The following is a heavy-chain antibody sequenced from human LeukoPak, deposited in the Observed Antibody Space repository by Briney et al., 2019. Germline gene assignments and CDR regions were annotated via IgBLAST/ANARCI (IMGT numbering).Heavy chain of an antibody. CDR2: IYHSGST. J-gene: IGHJ4*02. CDR1: GGSISSGGYS. Sequence: PSETLSLTCAVSGGSISSGGYSWSWIRQPPGTGLEWIGYIYHSGSTNYNPSLKSRVTISVDTSKNQFSLKLSSVTAADTAVYYCARVGDYSYGNYWGQGTLVTVSS. D-gene: IGHD5-18*01. V-gene: IGHV4-30-2*01. CDR3: ARVGDYSYGNY.